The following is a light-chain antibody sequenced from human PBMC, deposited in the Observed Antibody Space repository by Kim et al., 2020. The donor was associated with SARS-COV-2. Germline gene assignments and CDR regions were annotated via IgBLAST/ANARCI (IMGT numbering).Light chain of an antibody. CDR3: QVWDADSDQVV. V-gene: IGLV3-21*04. J-gene: IGLJ2*01. Sequence: APGETDTISCGGDKMAGMAVQWYRQKAGQAPVLVMYIDSDRPSGIPERLSGANSGGTATLTISRVEAGDEADYYCQVWDADSDQVVFGGGTQLTVL. CDR1: KMAGMA. CDR2: IDS.